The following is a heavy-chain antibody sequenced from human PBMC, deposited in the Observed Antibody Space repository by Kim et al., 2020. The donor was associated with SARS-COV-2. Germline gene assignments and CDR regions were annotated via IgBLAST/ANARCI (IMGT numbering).Heavy chain of an antibody. J-gene: IGHJ4*02. CDR3: ARDPPILTGYLFPNYFDY. D-gene: IGHD3-9*01. CDR1: GYTFTSYG. V-gene: IGHV1-18*01. Sequence: ASVKVSCKASGYTFTSYGISWVRQAPGQGLEWMGWISAYNGNTNYAQKLQGRVTMTTDTSTSTAYMELRSLRSDDTAVYYCARDPPILTGYLFPNYFDYWGQGTLVTVSS. CDR2: ISAYNGNT.